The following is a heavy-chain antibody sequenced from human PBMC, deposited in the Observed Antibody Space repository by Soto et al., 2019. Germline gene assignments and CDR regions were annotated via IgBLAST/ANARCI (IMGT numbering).Heavy chain of an antibody. V-gene: IGHV4-4*02. CDR1: GRSISNSNW. Sequence: QVQLQASGPGLVKPSGTLSLTCVVSGRSISNSNWWSWVRQSPEKGLEWIGEVLHTGNTNYNPSLKSRVTISVDKSKNQFSLNLSSVTAADTAVYYCTTNGYYSLDWWGQGTLVTVSS. CDR2: VLHTGNT. J-gene: IGHJ4*02. CDR3: TTNGYYSLDW. D-gene: IGHD3-10*01.